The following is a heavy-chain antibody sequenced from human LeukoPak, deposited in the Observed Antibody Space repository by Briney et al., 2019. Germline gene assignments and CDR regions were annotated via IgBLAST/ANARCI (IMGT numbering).Heavy chain of an antibody. CDR1: GYSISSGYF. CDR2: IYHTGKT. Sequence: PSETLSLTCTVSGYSISSGYFWGWIRQSPGRGLEWIGSIYHTGKTQYTPSLKSRVTISIDTSRNQFSLKLNSVTAADAAVYYCARVGGGPPIVVMAGFDYWGQGTLVTVSS. J-gene: IGHJ4*02. D-gene: IGHD6-19*01. V-gene: IGHV4-38-2*02. CDR3: ARVGGGPPIVVMAGFDY.